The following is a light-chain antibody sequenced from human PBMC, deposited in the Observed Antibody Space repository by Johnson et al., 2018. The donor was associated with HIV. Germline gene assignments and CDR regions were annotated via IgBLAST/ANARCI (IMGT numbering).Light chain of an antibody. CDR3: GIWDASLSPHYV. CDR2: DNS. CDR1: NSNIGNNY. Sequence: QFVLTQPPSVSAAPGQKVTISCSGSNSNIGNNYVSWYQQVPGTAPKLLIYDNSKRPSGLPDRFSASKSGASATLGITGLPTGDEADYYCGIWDASLSPHYVFGTGTTITVL. J-gene: IGLJ1*01. V-gene: IGLV1-51*01.